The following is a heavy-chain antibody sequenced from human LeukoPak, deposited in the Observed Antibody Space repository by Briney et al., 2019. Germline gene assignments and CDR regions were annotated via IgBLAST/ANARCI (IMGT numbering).Heavy chain of an antibody. CDR2: INPNSGGT. CDR1: GYTFTGYY. Sequence: ASVKVSCKASGYTFTGYYMHWVRQAPGQGLEWMGWINPNSGGTNYAQKFQGRVTTTRDTSISTAYMELSRLRSDDTAVYYCARDRRWELQVIGYWGQGTLVTVSS. V-gene: IGHV1-2*02. J-gene: IGHJ4*02. CDR3: ARDRRWELQVIGY. D-gene: IGHD1-26*01.